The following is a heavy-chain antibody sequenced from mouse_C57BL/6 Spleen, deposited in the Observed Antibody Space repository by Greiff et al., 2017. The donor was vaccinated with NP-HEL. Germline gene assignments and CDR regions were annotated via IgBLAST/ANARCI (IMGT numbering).Heavy chain of an antibody. D-gene: IGHD2-5*01. CDR1: GFNFKNTY. CDR2: IDPANGNT. Sequence: EVQLQQSVAELVRPGASVKLSCTASGFNFKNTYMHWVKQRPEQGLEWIGRIDPANGNTKYAPKFQGKATITADTSSNAAYLLLSSLTSEDAAFYCGARGSNYEGGSFDYWGQGTTLTVSS. V-gene: IGHV14-3*01. CDR3: ARGSNYEGGSFDY. J-gene: IGHJ2*01.